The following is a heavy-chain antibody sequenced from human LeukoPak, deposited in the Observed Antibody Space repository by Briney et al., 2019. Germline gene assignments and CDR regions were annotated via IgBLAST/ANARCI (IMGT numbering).Heavy chain of an antibody. CDR1: GFTFSSYA. CDR3: ARDRGSGYF. CDR2: ISGSDVTI. V-gene: IGHV3-23*01. J-gene: IGHJ4*02. Sequence: GGSLRLSCAASGFTFSSYAMIWVRQAPGKGLEWVSAISGSDVTIYYADSVKGRFTISRDNAKNSLYLQMNSLRAEDTAVYYCARDRGSGYFWGQGTLVTVSS. D-gene: IGHD3-22*01.